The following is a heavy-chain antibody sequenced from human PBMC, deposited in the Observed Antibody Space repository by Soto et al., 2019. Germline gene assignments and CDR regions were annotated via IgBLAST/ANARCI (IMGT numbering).Heavy chain of an antibody. CDR2: IIPISGTA. Sequence: QLQLVQSGAEVKKPGSSVKVSRKASGGTFSSYAISWVRQAPGQGLEWMGGIIPISGTANYAQKFQGRVTITADESTSTAYMELSSLRSEDTAVYYCARSQGSSTSLEIYYYYYYGMDVWGQGTTVTVSS. D-gene: IGHD2-2*01. CDR1: GGTFSSYA. J-gene: IGHJ6*02. V-gene: IGHV1-69*01. CDR3: ARSQGSSTSLEIYYYYYYGMDV.